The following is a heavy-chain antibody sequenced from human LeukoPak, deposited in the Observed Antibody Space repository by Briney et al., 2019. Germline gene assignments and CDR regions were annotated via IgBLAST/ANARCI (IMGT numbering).Heavy chain of an antibody. V-gene: IGHV4-59*12. CDR2: IYYTGST. Sequence: SETLSLTCTVFRDSMKSYYWSWLRQPPGKGLEWIGYIYYTGSTYYNPSLKSRVTISVDTSKNQFSLKLSSVTAADTAVYYCARMVTIDAFDIWGQGTMVTVSS. J-gene: IGHJ3*02. D-gene: IGHD2-21*02. CDR1: RDSMKSYY. CDR3: ARMVTIDAFDI.